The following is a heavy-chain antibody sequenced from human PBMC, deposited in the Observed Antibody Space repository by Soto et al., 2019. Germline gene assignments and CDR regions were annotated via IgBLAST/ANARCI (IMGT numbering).Heavy chain of an antibody. Sequence: EVRLVETGGGLIQPGGSLRLSCAASGFNITNNYMSWVRQAPGKGLEWVSFIYSGGSTYYADSVKGRFSISRDISKNTLFLQMNSLRAEDTAVYYCARSYDSSGYYPGSFDYWGQGTLVTVSS. D-gene: IGHD3-22*01. CDR2: IYSGGST. CDR3: ARSYDSSGYYPGSFDY. J-gene: IGHJ4*02. V-gene: IGHV3-53*02. CDR1: GFNITNNY.